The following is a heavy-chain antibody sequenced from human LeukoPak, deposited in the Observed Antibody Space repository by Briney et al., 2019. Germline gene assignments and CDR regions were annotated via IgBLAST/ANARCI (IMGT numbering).Heavy chain of an antibody. V-gene: IGHV3-33*06. CDR3: AKAPGYGDYYFDY. CDR2: IWYDGSNK. Sequence: SGGSLRLSCAASGFTFSSYGMHWVRQAPGKGLEWVAVIWYDGSNKYYADSVKGRFTISRDNSKNTVYLQMNSLRAEDTAVYYCAKAPGYGDYYFDYWGQGTLVTVSS. J-gene: IGHJ4*02. CDR1: GFTFSSYG. D-gene: IGHD4-17*01.